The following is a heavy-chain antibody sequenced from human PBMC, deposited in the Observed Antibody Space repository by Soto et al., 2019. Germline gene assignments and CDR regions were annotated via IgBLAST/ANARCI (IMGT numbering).Heavy chain of an antibody. CDR2: IYHSGST. J-gene: IGHJ3*02. V-gene: IGHV4-30-2*01. Sequence: SETLSLTCAVSGGSISSGGYSWRWIRQPPGKGLEWIGYIYHSGSTYYNPSLKCRVTISVDRSKNQFSLKLSSVTAADTAVYYCARELGRAFDIWGQGTMVTVSS. CDR1: GGSISSGGYS. CDR3: ARELGRAFDI.